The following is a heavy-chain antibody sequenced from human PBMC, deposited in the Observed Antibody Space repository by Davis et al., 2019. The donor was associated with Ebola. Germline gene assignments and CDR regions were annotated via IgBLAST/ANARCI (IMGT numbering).Heavy chain of an antibody. CDR3: ATCGFCVSTSGVDY. CDR1: GFTFSSYA. D-gene: IGHD5/OR15-5a*01. J-gene: IGHJ4*02. V-gene: IGHV3-23*01. CDR2: ISGVGYNT. Sequence: PAGFLRLSCAASGFTFSSYAMSWVRQAPGKGLEWVSGISGVGYNTYHADSVKGRFTISRDNSKNTLYLQMNSLSGDDTALYYCATCGFCVSTSGVDYWGQETLVTVSS.